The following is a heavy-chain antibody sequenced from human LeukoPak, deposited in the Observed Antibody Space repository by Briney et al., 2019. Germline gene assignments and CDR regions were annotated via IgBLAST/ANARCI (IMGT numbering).Heavy chain of an antibody. J-gene: IGHJ4*02. CDR1: GFTFNAYG. CDR3: AREILIKWELLRYFDY. V-gene: IGHV3-21*04. CDR2: IGPGPSRI. D-gene: IGHD1-26*01. Sequence: GGSLRLSCAASGFTFNAYGMNWVRQAPGKGLEWLSYIGPGPSRIYYADSVRGRFVISRDDAKSSLHLQMSSLRAEDTAVYYCAREILIKWELLRYFDYWGQGTLVTVSS.